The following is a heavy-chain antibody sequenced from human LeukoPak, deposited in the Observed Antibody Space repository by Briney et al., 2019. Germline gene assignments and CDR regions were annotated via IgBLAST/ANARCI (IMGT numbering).Heavy chain of an antibody. CDR2: IYSDGST. Sequence: GGSLRLSCAASGFTVSSNYMSWVRQAPGKGPEWVSVIYSDGSTYYADSVKGRFTISRDNAKNSPYLQMNSLRAEDTAVYYCAVSGFGELEGDYWGQGTLVTVSS. CDR1: GFTVSSNY. V-gene: IGHV3-53*01. D-gene: IGHD3-10*01. J-gene: IGHJ4*02. CDR3: AVSGFGELEGDY.